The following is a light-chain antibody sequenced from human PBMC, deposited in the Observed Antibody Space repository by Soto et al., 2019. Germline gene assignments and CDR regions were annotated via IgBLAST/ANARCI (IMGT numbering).Light chain of an antibody. CDR3: QQSHSTPLT. J-gene: IGKJ4*01. V-gene: IGKV1-39*01. Sequence: DIDEIQSPSSLSASVGDRVTITCRASLRISKYLNWYQQLPGKAPKLLIYGASSLQSGVPSRFSGSGYEADCTHTRSGLQPEDSATYYYQQSHSTPLTFGGGTKLEI. CDR1: LRISKY. CDR2: GAS.